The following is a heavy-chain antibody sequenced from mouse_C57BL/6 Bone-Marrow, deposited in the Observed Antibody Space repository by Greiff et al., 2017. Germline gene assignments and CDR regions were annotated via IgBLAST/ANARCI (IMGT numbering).Heavy chain of an antibody. V-gene: IGHV1-81*01. D-gene: IGHD1-1*02. CDR1: GYTFTSYG. Sequence: VQLQQSGAELARPGASVKLSCKASGYTFTSYGISWVKQRTGQGLEWIGEIYPRSGNTYYNEKFKGKATLTADKSSSTAYMELRSLTSEDSAVYFCARKPFYSGYAMDYWGQGTSVTVSS. J-gene: IGHJ4*01. CDR3: ARKPFYSGYAMDY. CDR2: IYPRSGNT.